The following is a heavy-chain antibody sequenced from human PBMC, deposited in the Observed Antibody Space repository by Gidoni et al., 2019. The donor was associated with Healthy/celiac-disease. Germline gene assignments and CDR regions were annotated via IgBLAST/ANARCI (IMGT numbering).Heavy chain of an antibody. D-gene: IGHD1-26*01. Sequence: QVQLQQWGAGLLKPSATLSLTCAVHGGSFIGYSCSWIRQPPGTGLEWIGEINHSGSTNYNPSLKSRVTISVDTSKNQFSLKLSSVTAAETAVYYCARTAGQGELLRMKYYYYGMDVWGQGTTVTVSS. J-gene: IGHJ6*02. V-gene: IGHV4-34*01. CDR1: GGSFIGYS. CDR3: ARTAGQGELLRMKYYYYGMDV. CDR2: INHSGST.